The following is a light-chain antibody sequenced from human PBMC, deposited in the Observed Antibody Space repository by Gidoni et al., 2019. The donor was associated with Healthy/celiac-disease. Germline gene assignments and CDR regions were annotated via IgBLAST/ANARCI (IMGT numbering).Light chain of an antibody. V-gene: IGKV3-11*01. CDR3: QQRSNWPPKFT. CDR1: QSVSSY. CDR2: DAY. Sequence: DIVLTPSPATLSLSPGERATLSCRASQSVSSYLAWYQQKPGQAPRLLIYDAYNRAPGIPARFSGSGSGTDFTLTINSLEPEDFAVYYCQQRSNWPPKFTFGPGTKVDIK. J-gene: IGKJ3*01.